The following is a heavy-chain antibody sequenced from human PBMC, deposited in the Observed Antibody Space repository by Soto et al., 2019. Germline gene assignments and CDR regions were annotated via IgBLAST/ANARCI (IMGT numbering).Heavy chain of an antibody. V-gene: IGHV3-30*18. CDR3: AKGGRQWLVTSDFNY. CDR2: ISYDGSNK. D-gene: IGHD6-19*01. Sequence: SLRLSCAASGFTFSNYGMHWVRQAPGKGLEWVAVISYDGSNKYYADSVKGRFTISRDNSKNTLFLQMNSLRAEDTAVYYCAKGGRQWLVTSDFNYWGQGALVTVSS. J-gene: IGHJ4*02. CDR1: GFTFSNYG.